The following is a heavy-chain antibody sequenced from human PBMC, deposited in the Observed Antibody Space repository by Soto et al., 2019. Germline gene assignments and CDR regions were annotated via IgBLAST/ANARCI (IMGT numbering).Heavy chain of an antibody. J-gene: IGHJ3*02. CDR2: INHSGST. V-gene: IGHV4-34*01. D-gene: IGHD3-3*01. CDR3: ARVRRYYDFWSGRDAFDI. CDR1: AGSFSGYY. Sequence: SETLSLTCAVYAGSFSGYYWSWIRQPPGKGLEWIGEINHSGSTNYNPSLKSRVTISVDTSKNQFSLKLSSVTAADTAVYYCARVRRYYDFWSGRDAFDIWGQGTMVTVSS.